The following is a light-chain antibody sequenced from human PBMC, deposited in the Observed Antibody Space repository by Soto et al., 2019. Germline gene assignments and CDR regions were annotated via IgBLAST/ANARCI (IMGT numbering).Light chain of an antibody. CDR1: QSFSSTF. CDR2: GAS. Sequence: EILLTQSPDSLSLSPGDRATLSCRASQSFSSTFFAWYQQKPGQAPRLLIYGASSRATGIPDRFSGSGSGTDFTLTISRLEPEDCAVYYCQQYASSVTFGQGTKVEIK. J-gene: IGKJ1*01. CDR3: QQYASSVT. V-gene: IGKV3-20*01.